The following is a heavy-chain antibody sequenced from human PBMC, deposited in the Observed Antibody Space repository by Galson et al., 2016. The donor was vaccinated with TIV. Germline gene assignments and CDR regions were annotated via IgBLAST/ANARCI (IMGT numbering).Heavy chain of an antibody. CDR2: IYAGDSDT. J-gene: IGHJ4*02. D-gene: IGHD3-10*01. CDR3: ARAGGAADY. V-gene: IGHV5-51*01. Sequence: QSGAEVKKPGESLKISCQGSGYSFSSYWIAWVRQMPGEGLEWMGVIYAGDSDTGYSPSFQGQVTISADKSISTAYLQWSSLRASDTAMYYCARAGGAADYWGQGTLVTVSS. CDR1: GYSFSSYW.